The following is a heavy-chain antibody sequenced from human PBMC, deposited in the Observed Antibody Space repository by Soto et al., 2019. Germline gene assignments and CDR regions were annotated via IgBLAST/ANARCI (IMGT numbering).Heavy chain of an antibody. CDR3: ARIGGGGDMNY. CDR2: IYYSGST. Sequence: SETLSLTCTVSGGSISSSNWWGWIRQPPGKGLEWIGYIYYSGSTYYNPSLKSRVTMSVDTSKNQFSLKLSSVTAVDTAVYYCARIGGGGDMNYWGQGTLVTVSS. D-gene: IGHD3-16*01. CDR1: GGSISSSNW. V-gene: IGHV4-28*01. J-gene: IGHJ4*02.